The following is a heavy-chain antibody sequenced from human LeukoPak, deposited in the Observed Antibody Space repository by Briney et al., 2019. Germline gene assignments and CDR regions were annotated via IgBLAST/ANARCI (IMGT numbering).Heavy chain of an antibody. J-gene: IGHJ6*03. CDR1: GGTFSSYA. CDR3: ARGAVPAAHYYYYYYMDV. V-gene: IGHV1-69*05. Sequence: SVKVSCKASGGTFSSYAISWVRQAPGQGLEWMGGIIPIFGTANYAQKFQGRVTITTDESTSTAYMELSSLRSEDTAVYYCARGAVPAAHYYYYYYMDVWGKGTTVTVSS. D-gene: IGHD2-2*01. CDR2: IIPIFGTA.